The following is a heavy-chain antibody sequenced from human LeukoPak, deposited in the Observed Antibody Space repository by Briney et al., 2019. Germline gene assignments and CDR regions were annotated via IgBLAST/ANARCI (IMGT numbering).Heavy chain of an antibody. CDR1: GGSISSGGYY. Sequence: PSETLSLTCAVSGGSISSGGYYWSWIRQPPGKGLEWIGEINHSGSTNYNPSLKSRVTISVDTSKNQFSLKLSSVTAADTAVYYCARGVSTVTTLDYWASKEIDYWGQGTLVTVSS. CDR2: INHSGST. CDR3: ARGVSTVTTLDYWASKEIDY. J-gene: IGHJ4*02. V-gene: IGHV4-34*01. D-gene: IGHD4-17*01.